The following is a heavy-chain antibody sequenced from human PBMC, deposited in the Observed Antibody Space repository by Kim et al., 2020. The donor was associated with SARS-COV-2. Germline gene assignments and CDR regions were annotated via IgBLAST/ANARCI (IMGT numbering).Heavy chain of an antibody. CDR3: AKGVGYCSGGSCY. J-gene: IGHJ4*02. V-gene: IGHV3-23*01. D-gene: IGHD2-15*01. Sequence: YADSVKGRFTTSRDNSKNTLYLQMNSLRAEDTAVYYCAKGVGYCSGGSCYWGQGTLVTVSS.